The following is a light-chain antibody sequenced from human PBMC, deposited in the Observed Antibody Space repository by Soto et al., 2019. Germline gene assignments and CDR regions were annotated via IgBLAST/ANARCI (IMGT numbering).Light chain of an antibody. CDR2: DAS. CDR3: QQYNSYPWT. V-gene: IGKV1-5*01. CDR1: QSVSSW. J-gene: IGKJ1*01. Sequence: PSTLSASVGDRVTITCRASQSVSSWLAWYHQKPGKAPKLLIYDASSLESGVPSRFSGSGSGTEFTLTITSLQPYDFATYYCQQYNSYPWTFGQGTKVDIK.